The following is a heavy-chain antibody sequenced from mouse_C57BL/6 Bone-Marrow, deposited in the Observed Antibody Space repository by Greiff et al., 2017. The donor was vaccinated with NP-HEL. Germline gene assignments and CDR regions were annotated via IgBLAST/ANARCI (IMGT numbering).Heavy chain of an antibody. CDR3: ARCITTKEYYFDY. CDR2: IYPSDSET. D-gene: IGHD1-1*01. CDR1: GYTFTSYW. J-gene: IGHJ2*01. Sequence: QVQLKQPGAELVRPGSSVKLSCKASGYTFTSYWMDWVKQRPGQGLEWIGNIYPSDSETHYNQKFKDKATLTVDKSSSTAYMQLSSLTSEDSADYYCARCITTKEYYFDYWGQGTTLTVSS. V-gene: IGHV1-61*01.